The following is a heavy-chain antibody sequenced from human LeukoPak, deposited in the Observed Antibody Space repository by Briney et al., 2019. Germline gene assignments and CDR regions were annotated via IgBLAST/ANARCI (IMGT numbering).Heavy chain of an antibody. J-gene: IGHJ4*02. Sequence: SETLSLTCTVSGGSISSSSYYWGWIRQPPGKGLEWIGYIYHSGSTNYNPSLKSRVTISVDTSKNQFSLNLSSVTAADTAVYYCARRDWRYSDYDHFDYWGQGTLVTVSS. CDR2: IYHSGST. V-gene: IGHV4-61*05. D-gene: IGHD5-12*01. CDR1: GGSISSSSYY. CDR3: ARRDWRYSDYDHFDY.